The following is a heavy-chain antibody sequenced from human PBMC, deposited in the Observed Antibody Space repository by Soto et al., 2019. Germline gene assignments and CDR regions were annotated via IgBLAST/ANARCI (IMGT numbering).Heavy chain of an antibody. CDR2: ISGSGGST. D-gene: IGHD6-19*01. V-gene: IGHV3-23*01. CDR3: AEDPSRIAVAGTPLWY. Sequence: GGSLRLSCTASGFTVSDSFLSWVRQAPGKGLEWVSAISGSGGSTYYADSVKGRFTISRDNSKNTLYLQMNSLRAEDTAVYYCAEDPSRIAVAGTPLWYWGQGTLVTVSS. J-gene: IGHJ4*02. CDR1: GFTVSDSF.